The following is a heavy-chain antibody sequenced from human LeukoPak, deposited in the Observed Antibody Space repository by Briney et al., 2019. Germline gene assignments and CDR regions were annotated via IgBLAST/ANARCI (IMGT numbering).Heavy chain of an antibody. CDR3: ARDLGGYFDY. CDR1: GFIFSNYG. D-gene: IGHD3-16*01. CDR2: ISFDGSTK. Sequence: GGSLRLSCAASGFIFSNYGMHWVRQAPGKGLEWVTVISFDGSTKYYADSVKGRFTISRDNSKNTVYLQMNSLRAEDTAVYYCARDLGGYFDYWGQGTLVTVSS. J-gene: IGHJ4*02. V-gene: IGHV3-30*03.